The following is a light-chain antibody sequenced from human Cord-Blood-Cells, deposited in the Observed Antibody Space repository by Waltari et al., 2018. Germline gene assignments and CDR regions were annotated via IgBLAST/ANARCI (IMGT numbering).Light chain of an antibody. CDR2: AAS. Sequence: DIQMTQSPSSLSASVGDRVTITCRARQSISSYLTWYQQKPGKAPKLLIYAASSLQSGVPSRFSGSGSGTDFTLNISSLQPEDFATYYCQQSYSTPYSFGQGTKLEIK. V-gene: IGKV1-39*01. J-gene: IGKJ2*03. CDR3: QQSYSTPYS. CDR1: QSISSY.